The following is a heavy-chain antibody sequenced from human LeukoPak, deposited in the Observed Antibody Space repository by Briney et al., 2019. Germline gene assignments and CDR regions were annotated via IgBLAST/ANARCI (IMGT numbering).Heavy chain of an antibody. CDR1: GFTFSSYG. V-gene: IGHV3-33*03. J-gene: IGHJ3*02. D-gene: IGHD7-27*01. CDR3: AKDLTGFRDVIDI. CDR2: IWSDGSYK. Sequence: SGGSLRLSCAASGFTFSSYGMHWVRQAPGKGLEWVAVIWSDGSYKNYADSVKGRFTISRDNSKNTLYLQMISLRAEDTAVYYCAKDLTGFRDVIDIWGQGTMVTVSS.